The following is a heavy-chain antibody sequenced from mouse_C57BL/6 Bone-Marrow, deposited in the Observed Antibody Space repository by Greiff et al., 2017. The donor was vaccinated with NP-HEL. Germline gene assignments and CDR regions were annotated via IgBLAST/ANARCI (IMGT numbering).Heavy chain of an antibody. J-gene: IGHJ4*01. CDR1: GYAFSSSW. CDR3: ARNYYVSSFYYAMDY. CDR2: IYPGDGDT. D-gene: IGHD1-1*01. V-gene: IGHV1-82*01. Sequence: QVQLQQSGPELVKPGASVKISCKASGYAFSSSWMNWVKQRPGKGLEWIGRIYPGDGDTNYNGKFKGKATLTADKSSSTAYMQLSSLTSEDSAVYFCARNYYVSSFYYAMDYWGQGTSVTVSS.